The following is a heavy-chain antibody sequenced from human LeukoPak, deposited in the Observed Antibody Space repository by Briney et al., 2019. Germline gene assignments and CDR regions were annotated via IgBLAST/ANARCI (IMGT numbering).Heavy chain of an antibody. V-gene: IGHV3-74*01. Sequence: PEGSLRLSCAASGFTFSSYWMHWVRQAPGKGLVWVSRINSDGSSTSYADSVKGRFTISRDNAKNTLYLQMNSLRAEDTAVYYWSRFPRKGGATICYWGQGTLGNGSS. CDR1: GFTFSSYW. CDR3: SRFPRKGGATICY. D-gene: IGHD3-16*01. J-gene: IGHJ4*02. CDR2: INSDGSST.